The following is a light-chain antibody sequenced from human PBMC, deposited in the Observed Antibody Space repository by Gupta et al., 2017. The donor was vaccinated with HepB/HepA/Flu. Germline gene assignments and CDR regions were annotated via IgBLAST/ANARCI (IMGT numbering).Light chain of an antibody. Sequence: DIVMTQSPDSLAVSLGERATINCKSSQSVLYSSNNKNYLAWYQQKPGQPPKLLIYWASTRESGVPDRFSGSGSGTDFTLTSSSLQAEDVAVDYCQQDERTPLACGQGTRVEIK. CDR3: QQDERTPLA. J-gene: IGKJ1*01. CDR2: WAS. CDR1: QSVLYSSNNKNY. V-gene: IGKV4-1*01.